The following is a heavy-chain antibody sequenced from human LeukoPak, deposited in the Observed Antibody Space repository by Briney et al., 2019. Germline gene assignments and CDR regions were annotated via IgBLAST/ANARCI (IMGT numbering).Heavy chain of an antibody. CDR1: GGSISSYY. J-gene: IGHJ6*03. V-gene: IGHV4-4*09. CDR2: IYTSGST. D-gene: IGHD4-23*01. CDR3: AGGYYYYYYMDV. Sequence: SETLSLTCTVSGGSISSYYWSWIRQPPGMGLGWIGYIYTSGSTNYNPSLKSRVTISVDTSKNQFSLKLSSVTAADTAVYYCAGGYYYYYYMDVWGKGTTVTVSS.